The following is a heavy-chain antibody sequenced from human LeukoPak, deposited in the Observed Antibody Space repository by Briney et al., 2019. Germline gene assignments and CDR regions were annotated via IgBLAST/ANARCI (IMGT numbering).Heavy chain of an antibody. CDR1: GFTFTSHW. CDR3: ARDRVYGSGSSDC. V-gene: IGHV3-74*01. D-gene: IGHD3-10*01. Sequence: GGSLRLSCTASGFTFTSHWMHWVRQAPGKGLVWVSRINGDGSGSNHADSVKGRFTISRDNAKNTLYLQMDCLRAEDTAVYYCARDRVYGSGSSDCWGQGTLVTVSS. J-gene: IGHJ4*02. CDR2: INGDGSGS.